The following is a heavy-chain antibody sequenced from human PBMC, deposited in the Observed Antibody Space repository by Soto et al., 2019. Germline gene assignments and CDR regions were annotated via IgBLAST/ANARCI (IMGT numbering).Heavy chain of an antibody. CDR2: INHRGTI. CDR3: ARGGGFIAGDMVWFDP. CDR1: GGSFSGYY. V-gene: IGHV4-34*01. Sequence: SETLSLTCAVYGGSFSGYYWSWIRQPPGKGLEWIGEINHRGTINYNPSLRSRVTISVDTSKNEFSLKLSSVTAADTAVYYCARGGGFIAGDMVWFDPWGQGTLVTVSS. D-gene: IGHD6-13*01. J-gene: IGHJ5*02.